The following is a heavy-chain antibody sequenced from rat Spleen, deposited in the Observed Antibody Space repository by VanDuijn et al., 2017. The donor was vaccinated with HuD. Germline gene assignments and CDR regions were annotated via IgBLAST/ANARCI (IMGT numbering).Heavy chain of an antibody. J-gene: IGHJ2*01. D-gene: IGHD1-10*01. CDR2: ISPSGDST. CDR3: ATYTNYYFEH. V-gene: IGHV5-19*01. CDR1: GFTFSNYG. Sequence: EVQLVESGGGLVQPGRSLKLSCAASGFTFSNYGMHWIRQAPTKGLEWVASISPSGDSTYYRDSVKGRFTISRDNANSTLYLQMDSLRSEVTATYYCATYTNYYFEHWGQGVMVTVSS.